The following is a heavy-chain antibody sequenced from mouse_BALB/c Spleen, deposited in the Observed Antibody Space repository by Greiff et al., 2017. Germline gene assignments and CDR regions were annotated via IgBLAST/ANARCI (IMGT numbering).Heavy chain of an antibody. Sequence: QVHVKQSGPGLVAPSQSLSITCTVSGFSLTSYGVHWVRQPPGKGLEWLGVIWAGGSTNYNSALMSRLSISKDNSKSQVFLKMNSLQTDDTAMYYCARDHDYGSSYGYFDVWGAGTTVTVSS. D-gene: IGHD1-1*01. V-gene: IGHV2-9*02. J-gene: IGHJ1*01. CDR2: IWAGGST. CDR1: GFSLTSYG. CDR3: ARDHDYGSSYGYFDV.